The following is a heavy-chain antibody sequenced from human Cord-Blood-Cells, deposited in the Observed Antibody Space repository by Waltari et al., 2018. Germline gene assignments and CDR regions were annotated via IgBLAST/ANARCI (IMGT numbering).Heavy chain of an antibody. CDR1: GDSVSSNSAA. J-gene: IGHJ3*02. V-gene: IGHV6-1*01. CDR3: AREGVLTGDRAFDI. Sequence: QVQLQQSGPGLVKPSQTLSLTCAISGDSVSSNSAAWNWIRHSPSTGLEWLGRTYYRSKWYNDYAVSVKSRITINPDTSKNQFSLQLNSVTPEDTAVYYCAREGVLTGDRAFDIWGQGTMVTVSS. CDR2: TYYRSKWYN. D-gene: IGHD7-27*01.